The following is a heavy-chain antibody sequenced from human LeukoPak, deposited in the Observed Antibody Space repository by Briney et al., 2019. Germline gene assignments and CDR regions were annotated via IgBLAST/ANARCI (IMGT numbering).Heavy chain of an antibody. J-gene: IGHJ4*02. D-gene: IGHD2-21*02. CDR1: GYTFTGYY. CDR3: ARGIVVVTASHFDY. Sequence: ASVKLSCKASGYTFTGYYMHWVRQAPGQGLEWMGRINPNSGGTNYAQKFQGRVTMTRDTSISTAYMELSRLRSDDTAVYYCARGIVVVTASHFDYWGQGTLVTVSS. V-gene: IGHV1-2*06. CDR2: INPNSGGT.